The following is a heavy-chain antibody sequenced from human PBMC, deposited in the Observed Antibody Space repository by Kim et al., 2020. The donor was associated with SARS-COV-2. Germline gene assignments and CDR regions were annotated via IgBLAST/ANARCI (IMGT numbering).Heavy chain of an antibody. D-gene: IGHD6-6*01. Sequence: YADSVKGRFTISRDNANNSLYLQMNSLRAEDTAVYYCARGSSSSGSILDYWGQGTLVTVSS. J-gene: IGHJ4*02. CDR3: ARGSSSSGSILDY. V-gene: IGHV3-21*01.